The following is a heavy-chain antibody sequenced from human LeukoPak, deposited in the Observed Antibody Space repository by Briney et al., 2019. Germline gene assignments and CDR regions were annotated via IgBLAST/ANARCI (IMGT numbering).Heavy chain of an antibody. V-gene: IGHV3-64D*06. CDR1: GFTFSSYA. D-gene: IGHD6-19*01. J-gene: IGHJ5*02. CDR3: VKDKRIALAGTRNWFDP. Sequence: PGGSLRLSCAASGFTFSSYAMHWVRQAPGKGLEYVSAISSNGGSTYYADSVKGRFTISRDNSKNTLYLQMSSLRAEDTAVYYCVKDKRIALAGTRNWFDPWGQGTLVTVSS. CDR2: ISSNGGST.